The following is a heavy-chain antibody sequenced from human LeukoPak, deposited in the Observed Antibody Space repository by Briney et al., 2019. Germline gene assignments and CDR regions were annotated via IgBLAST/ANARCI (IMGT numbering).Heavy chain of an antibody. Sequence: GGSLRLSCAASGFTFSSYAMSCVRQAPGKGLEWVSAICGSGGSPYYADSVKGRFTISRDNSKNTLYLQMNSLRAEDTAVYYCARLSKLEPDGVFDYWGQGTLVIVSS. J-gene: IGHJ4*02. CDR1: GFTFSSYA. D-gene: IGHD1-1*01. CDR2: ICGSGGSP. V-gene: IGHV3-23*01. CDR3: ARLSKLEPDGVFDY.